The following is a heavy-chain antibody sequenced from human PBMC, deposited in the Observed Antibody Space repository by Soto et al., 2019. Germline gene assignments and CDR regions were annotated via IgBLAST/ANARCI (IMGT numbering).Heavy chain of an antibody. D-gene: IGHD3-10*01. CDR1: GGSISSSSYY. CDR3: ARKGFGPLHGLVDV. J-gene: IGHJ6*02. CDR2: IYYSGST. Sequence: SETLSLTCTVSGGSISSSSYYWGWIRQPPGKGLEWIGNIYYSGSTYYNPSLKSRVTISLDTSKSQFSLKLTSVTATDTAVYYCARKGFGPLHGLVDVWGQGTTVTVSS. V-gene: IGHV4-39*01.